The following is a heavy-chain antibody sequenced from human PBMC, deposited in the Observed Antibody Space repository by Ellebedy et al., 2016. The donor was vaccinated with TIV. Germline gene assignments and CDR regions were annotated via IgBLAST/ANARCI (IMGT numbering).Heavy chain of an antibody. D-gene: IGHD2-2*01. CDR3: AILQEGYCSSTDCYIAFQI. CDR1: SYTFSSYD. J-gene: IGHJ3*02. CDR2: ISAHNGNS. Sequence: ASVKVSXXASSYTFSSYDISWVRQAPGQGLEWMGWISAHNGNSKYAQNLQGRITMTTDTSTSTAYMELRSLRSDDTAVYYCAILQEGYCSSTDCYIAFQIWGQGTMVTVSS. V-gene: IGHV1-18*04.